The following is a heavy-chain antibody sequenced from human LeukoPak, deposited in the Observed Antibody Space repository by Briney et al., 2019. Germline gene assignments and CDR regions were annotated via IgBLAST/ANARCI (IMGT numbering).Heavy chain of an antibody. CDR3: AKASGYGYNFDY. CDR1: GFAFSSYA. V-gene: IGHV3-23*01. J-gene: IGHJ4*02. Sequence: GGSLRLSCAASGFAFSSYAMSWVRQAPGKGLEWVSAISGSGGSTYYADSVKGRFTISRDNSKNTLYLQMNSLRAEDTAVYYCAKASGYGYNFDYWGQGTLVTVSS. D-gene: IGHD5-12*01. CDR2: ISGSGGST.